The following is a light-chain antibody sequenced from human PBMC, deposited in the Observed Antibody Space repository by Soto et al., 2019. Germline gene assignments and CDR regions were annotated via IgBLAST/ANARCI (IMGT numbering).Light chain of an antibody. V-gene: IGLV2-8*01. CDR1: SSDVGGYNY. Sequence: QSVLTQPPSASGSPGQSVTISCTGTSSDVGGYNYVSWYQQHPGKAPKLMIYEVSKRPSGVPDRFSGSKSGNTASLTVSGRQAEDEADYYCSSYAGSNNVFGTGTKLTVL. CDR3: SSYAGSNNV. CDR2: EVS. J-gene: IGLJ1*01.